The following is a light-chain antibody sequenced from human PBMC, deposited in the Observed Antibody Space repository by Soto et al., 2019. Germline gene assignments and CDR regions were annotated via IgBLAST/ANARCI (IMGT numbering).Light chain of an antibody. J-gene: IGKJ4*01. CDR1: QGVNSW. Sequence: DIQMTQSPSSVSASIGDRVTITCRASQGVNSWLACYQKKPGKAPELLISEASSLHSGVPARFSGSGSGTDFTLTISSLQPEYFAAYYCQQANSFPLTFGGGTKVEVQ. CDR2: EAS. CDR3: QQANSFPLT. V-gene: IGKV1-12*01.